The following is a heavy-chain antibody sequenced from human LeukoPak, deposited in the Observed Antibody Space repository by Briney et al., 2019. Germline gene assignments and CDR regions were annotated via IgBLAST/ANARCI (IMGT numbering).Heavy chain of an antibody. CDR2: IYWDDDM. D-gene: IGHD5-12*01. CDR3: AHRARGYRFDS. V-gene: IGHV2-5*02. CDR1: GFSLSTSGVG. Sequence: SGPTLVNPTQTLTLTCTFSGFSLSTSGVGLAWIRQPPGKALEWLALIYWDDDMRYSPSLKTRLTITKDPSKNQVVLTMTDMDPVDTATYFCAHRARGYRFDSWGQGTLVTVSS. J-gene: IGHJ4*02.